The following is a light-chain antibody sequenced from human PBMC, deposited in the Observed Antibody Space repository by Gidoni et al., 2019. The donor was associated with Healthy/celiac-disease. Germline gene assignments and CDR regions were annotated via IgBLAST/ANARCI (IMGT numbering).Light chain of an antibody. V-gene: IGKV1-39*01. J-gene: IGKJ1*01. CDR1: QSISSY. CDR3: QQSYSTSWT. Sequence: DFQMTHSPSSLSASVGDRVTITCRASQSISSYLNWYQQKPGKAPKLLIYAASSWHSGVPSRFSGSGSGTDFTLTISSLQPEDFATYYCQQSYSTSWTFGQGTKVEIK. CDR2: AAS.